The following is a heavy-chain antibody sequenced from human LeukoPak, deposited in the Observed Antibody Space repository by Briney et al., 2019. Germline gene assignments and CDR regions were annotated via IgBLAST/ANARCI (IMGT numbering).Heavy chain of an antibody. D-gene: IGHD6-19*01. CDR1: GYTFTSYY. V-gene: IGHV1-46*04. CDR2: ISPSGDYT. Sequence: ASVKVSCKASGYTFTSYYMHWVRQAPGQGLEWMGIISPSGDYTRYAQKLQGRVSMTLDTSTSTVYMELNSLESEDTAMYYCARDNSGWSVDYWGQGTLVAVTS. J-gene: IGHJ4*02. CDR3: ARDNSGWSVDY.